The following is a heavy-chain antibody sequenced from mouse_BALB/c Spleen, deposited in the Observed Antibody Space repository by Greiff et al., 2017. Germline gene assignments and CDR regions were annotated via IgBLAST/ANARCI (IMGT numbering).Heavy chain of an antibody. D-gene: IGHD2-1*01. CDR3: ARSYYYGNYNYAMDY. V-gene: IGHV1-14*01. CDR2: INPYNDGT. J-gene: IGHJ4*01. Sequence: VQLQQSGPELVKPGASVKMSCKASGYTFTSYVMHWVKQKPGQGLEWIGYINPYNDGTKYNEKFKGKATLTSDKSSSTAYMELSSLTSEDSAVYYCARSYYYGNYNYAMDYWGQGTSVTVSS. CDR1: GYTFTSYV.